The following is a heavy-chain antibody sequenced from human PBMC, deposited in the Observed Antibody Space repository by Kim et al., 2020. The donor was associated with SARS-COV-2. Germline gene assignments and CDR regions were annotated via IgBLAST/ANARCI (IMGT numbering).Heavy chain of an antibody. CDR2: IDHSGRTT. V-gene: IGHV3-48*02. D-gene: IGHD3-10*01. CDR1: GFTFSPYS. CDR3: TRDEITLVAGSHHYGMD. J-gene: IGHJ6*01. Sequence: GGSLRLSCAASGFTFSPYSMNWVRQAPGKGLEWVSYIDHSGRTTYYAASVRGRFTISRDNAKNSLSLQMNSLRDEDTAVYYCTRDEITLVAGSHHYGMD.